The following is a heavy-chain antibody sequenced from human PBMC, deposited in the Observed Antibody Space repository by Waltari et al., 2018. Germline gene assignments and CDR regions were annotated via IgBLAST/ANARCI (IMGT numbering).Heavy chain of an antibody. CDR2: IYHSGST. D-gene: IGHD4-4*01. CDR3: ARHAYDYNIDY. V-gene: IGHV4-38-2*01. J-gene: IGHJ4*02. CDR1: GYSISSGYY. Sequence: QVQLQESGPGLVKPSETLSLTCAVSGYSISSGYYWGWIRQPPGKGLEWIGSIYHSGSTYYNPSLKSRVTRSVDTSKNQFSLKLSSVTAADTAVYYCARHAYDYNIDYWGQGTLVTVSS.